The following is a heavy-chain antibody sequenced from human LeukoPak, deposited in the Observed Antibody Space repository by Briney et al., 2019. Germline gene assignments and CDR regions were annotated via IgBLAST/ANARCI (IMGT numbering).Heavy chain of an antibody. CDR1: GSISSYY. CDR2: IYTSGTT. CDR3: ARHGGNYYGSGSHHFDY. Sequence: SETLSLTCTVSGSISSYYWSWIRQPPGKGLEWIGYIYTSGTTNYNPSLKSRVTISVDTSKNQFSLKLSSVTAADTAVYYCARHGGNYYGSGSHHFDYWGQGTLVTVSS. J-gene: IGHJ4*02. V-gene: IGHV4-4*09. D-gene: IGHD3-10*01.